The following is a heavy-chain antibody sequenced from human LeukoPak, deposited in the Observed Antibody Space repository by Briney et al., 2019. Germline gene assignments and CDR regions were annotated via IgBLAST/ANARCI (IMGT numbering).Heavy chain of an antibody. CDR3: AKASGSSWYSRFDY. V-gene: IGHV3-9*01. CDR1: GLSFDDYA. J-gene: IGHJ4*02. CDR2: ISWNSGSI. Sequence: PGGSLRLSCAASGLSFDDYAMHWVRHAPGKGLEWVSGISWNSGSIGYADSVKGRFTISRDNAKNSLYLQMNSLRAEDTALYYCAKASGSSWYSRFDYWGQGTLVTVSS. D-gene: IGHD6-13*01.